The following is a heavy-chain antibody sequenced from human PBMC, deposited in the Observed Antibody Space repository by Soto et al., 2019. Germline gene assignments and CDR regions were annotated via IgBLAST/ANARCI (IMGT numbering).Heavy chain of an antibody. CDR3: ARPYGGKIGDAPDL. CDR1: GFTFSSYA. CDR2: ISDAAGSA. Sequence: PGGSLSLSCVASGFTFSSYAMSWVRQVPGKGLEWVSTISDAAGSAYYVDSVKGRFTISRDNSKKTLYLQMNSLRAEDSAVYYCARPYGGKIGDAPDLWGPGTMVTVSS. D-gene: IGHD4-17*01. V-gene: IGHV3-23*01. J-gene: IGHJ3*01.